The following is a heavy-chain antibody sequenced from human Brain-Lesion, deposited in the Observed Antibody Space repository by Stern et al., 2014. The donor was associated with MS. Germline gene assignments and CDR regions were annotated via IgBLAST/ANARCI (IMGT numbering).Heavy chain of an antibody. J-gene: IGHJ4*02. Sequence: QVPLVESGAEVKKPGASVKVSCQVSGYTLTELSMHWVRQAPRQGLEWMGGFDPEDGETIYAQKFQGRVTMTEDTSTDTAYMELSSLRSEDTAVYYCAPLSPGAGGNYYRHFDYWGQGTLVTVSS. CDR2: FDPEDGET. D-gene: IGHD1-26*01. CDR3: APLSPGAGGNYYRHFDY. CDR1: GYTLTELS. V-gene: IGHV1-24*01.